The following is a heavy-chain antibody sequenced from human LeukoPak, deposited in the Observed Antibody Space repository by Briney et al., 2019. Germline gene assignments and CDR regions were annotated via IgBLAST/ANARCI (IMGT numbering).Heavy chain of an antibody. CDR3: AKDVGSSWYHQNLMDY. J-gene: IGHJ4*02. CDR1: GFTFSSYW. Sequence: GGSLRLSCAASGFTFSSYWMSWVRQAPGKGLEWVANIKQDGSEKYYVDSVKGRFTISRDNAKNSLYLQMNSLRAEDTAVYYCAKDVGSSWYHQNLMDYWGQGTLVTVSS. V-gene: IGHV3-7*01. D-gene: IGHD6-13*01. CDR2: IKQDGSEK.